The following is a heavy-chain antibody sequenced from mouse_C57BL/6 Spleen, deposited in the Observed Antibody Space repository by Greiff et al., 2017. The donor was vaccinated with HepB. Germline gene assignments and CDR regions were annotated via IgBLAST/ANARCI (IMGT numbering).Heavy chain of an antibody. Sequence: EVKVVESGGELVKPGGSLKLSCAASGFTFSSYGMSWVRQTPDKRLEWVATISSGGSYTYYPDSVKGRFTISRDNAKNTLYLQMSSLKSEDTAMYYCARQVYGSSSFDYWGQGTTLTVSS. V-gene: IGHV5-6*01. D-gene: IGHD1-1*01. CDR1: GFTFSSYG. CDR3: ARQVYGSSSFDY. CDR2: ISSGGSYT. J-gene: IGHJ2*01.